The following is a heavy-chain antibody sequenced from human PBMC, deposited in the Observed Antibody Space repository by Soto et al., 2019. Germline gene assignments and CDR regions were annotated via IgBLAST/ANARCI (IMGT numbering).Heavy chain of an antibody. V-gene: IGHV4-34*01. CDR3: ASPAAAGTLAYFDY. Sequence: SETLSLTCAVYGGSFSGYYWSWIRQPPGKGLEWIGEINHSGSTNYNPSLKSRVTISVDTSKNQFSLKLSSVTAADTAVYYCASPAAAGTLAYFDYWGQGTLVTVSS. CDR1: GGSFSGYY. D-gene: IGHD6-13*01. J-gene: IGHJ4*02. CDR2: INHSGST.